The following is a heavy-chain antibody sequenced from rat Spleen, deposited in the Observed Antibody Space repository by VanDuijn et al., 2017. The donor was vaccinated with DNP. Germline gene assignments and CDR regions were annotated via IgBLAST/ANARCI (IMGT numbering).Heavy chain of an antibody. D-gene: IGHD4-3*01. CDR3: ARDPYNAGFDY. V-gene: IGHV2-65*01. J-gene: IGHJ2*01. CDR1: GFSLTSYY. Sequence: QVQLKETGPGLVQPTQTLSITCTVSGFSLTSYYMQWVRQTPGKGLEWMGFIRSGGSTEYNSEFKSRLSISRDNSKNQVFLKMNSLKTEDTGVYYCARDPYNAGFDYWGQGVMVTVSS. CDR2: IRSGGST.